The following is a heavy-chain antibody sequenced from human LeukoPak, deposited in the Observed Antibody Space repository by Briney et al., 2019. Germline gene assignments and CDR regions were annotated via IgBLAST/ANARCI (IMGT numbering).Heavy chain of an antibody. Sequence: GASVIVSCKASGYTFRQYSISWVRQAPGQGLEWMGWISAYNGNTNYAQKLQGRVTMITDTSTSTAYMELRSLRSDDTAVYYCARDPSNFDWLLPNGGDYWGQGTLVTVSS. CDR1: GYTFRQYS. D-gene: IGHD3-9*01. V-gene: IGHV1-18*01. CDR3: ARDPSNFDWLLPNGGDY. J-gene: IGHJ4*02. CDR2: ISAYNGNT.